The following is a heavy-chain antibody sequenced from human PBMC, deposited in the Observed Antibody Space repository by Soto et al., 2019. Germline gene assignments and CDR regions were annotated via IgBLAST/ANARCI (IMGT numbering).Heavy chain of an antibody. Sequence: GGSLRLSCVASGFTFSNYDMHWVRLGSGRGLEWVAAVGPAGDTYYADSVKGRFSLSRENAMNSLYLQMNSLRAGDTAVYYCARAARATTYFDYWGQGTLVTVSS. J-gene: IGHJ4*02. CDR1: GFTFSNYD. V-gene: IGHV3-13*04. CDR2: VGPAGDT. D-gene: IGHD4-17*01. CDR3: ARAARATTYFDY.